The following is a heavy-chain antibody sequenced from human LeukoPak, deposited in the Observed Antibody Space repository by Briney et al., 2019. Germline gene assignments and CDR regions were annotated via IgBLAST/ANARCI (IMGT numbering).Heavy chain of an antibody. CDR2: IYYSGST. CDR3: ARAIWFGELGEIDY. V-gene: IGHV4-59*01. J-gene: IGHJ4*02. D-gene: IGHD3-10*01. CDR1: GXSISSYY. Sequence: SETLSLTCTVSGXSISSYYWSWIRQPPGKGLEWIGYIYYSGSTNYNPSLKSRVTISVDTSKNQFSLKMSSVTAADTAVYYCARAIWFGELGEIDYWGQGTLVTVSS.